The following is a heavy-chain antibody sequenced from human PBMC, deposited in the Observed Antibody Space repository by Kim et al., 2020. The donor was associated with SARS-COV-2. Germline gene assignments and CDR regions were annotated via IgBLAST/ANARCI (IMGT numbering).Heavy chain of an antibody. D-gene: IGHD2-2*01. Sequence: GGSLRLSCAASGFTFSSYWMHWVRQAPGKGLVWVSRINSDGSSTSYADSVKGRFTISRDNAKNTLYLQMNSLRAEDTAVYYCARDQTVVVPAATSYGMDVWGQGTTVTVSS. CDR1: GFTFSSYW. J-gene: IGHJ6*02. CDR2: INSDGSST. CDR3: ARDQTVVVPAATSYGMDV. V-gene: IGHV3-74*01.